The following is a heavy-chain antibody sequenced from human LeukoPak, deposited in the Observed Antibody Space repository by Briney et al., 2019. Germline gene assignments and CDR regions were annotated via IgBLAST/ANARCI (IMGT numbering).Heavy chain of an antibody. V-gene: IGHV4-59*01. CDR1: GDSISNYY. J-gene: IGHJ4*02. CDR3: AREAIGRVDY. D-gene: IGHD2/OR15-2a*01. Sequence: PSETLSLTCTVSGDSISNYYWSWIRQPPGKGLEWNGYIYYSGSTNYNPSLKSRVTISVDTSKKHFSLKLSSVTAADTAVYYCAREAIGRVDYWGQGTLVTVSS. CDR2: IYYSGST.